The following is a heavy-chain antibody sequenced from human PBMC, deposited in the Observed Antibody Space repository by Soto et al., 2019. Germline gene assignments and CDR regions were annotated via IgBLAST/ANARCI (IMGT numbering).Heavy chain of an antibody. Sequence: QVQLQQWGAGLLKPSETLSLTCAVYGGSFSGYYWSWIRQPPGKGLEWIGEINHSGSTNYNPSLKSRVTISVDTSKNQFSLKLSSVTAADTAVYYCARALIRPPPVTTVTSLDYWGQGTLVTVSS. CDR3: ARALIRPPPVTTVTSLDY. J-gene: IGHJ4*02. CDR2: INHSGST. D-gene: IGHD4-17*01. CDR1: GGSFSGYY. V-gene: IGHV4-34*01.